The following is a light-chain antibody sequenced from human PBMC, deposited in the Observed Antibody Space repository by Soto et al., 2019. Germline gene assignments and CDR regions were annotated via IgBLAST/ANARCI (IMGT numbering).Light chain of an antibody. CDR2: VAS. Sequence: DIQMTQSPPSLSASVGDRVTITCRASQSINSYLNWYQQKPGKAPDLLIYVASSLQSGVPSRFSGSGSGTDFTLTISSLQPEDSATYYCQQSYSVQYTFGQGTKMEIK. J-gene: IGKJ2*01. CDR3: QQSYSVQYT. CDR1: QSINSY. V-gene: IGKV1-39*01.